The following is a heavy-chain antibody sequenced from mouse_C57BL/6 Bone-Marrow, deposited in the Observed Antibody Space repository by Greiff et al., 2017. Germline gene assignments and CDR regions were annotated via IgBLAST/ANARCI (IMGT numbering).Heavy chain of an antibody. J-gene: IGHJ4*01. CDR3: ARDRDYGSSYDAMDY. D-gene: IGHD1-1*01. CDR1: GFTFSSYA. Sequence: EVMLVESGGGLVKPGGSLTLSCAASGFTFSSYAMSWVRQTPEKRLEWVATISDGGSYTYYPDNVKGRFTISRDNAKNNLYLQMSHLKSEDTAMYYCARDRDYGSSYDAMDYWGQGTSVTVSS. V-gene: IGHV5-4*01. CDR2: ISDGGSYT.